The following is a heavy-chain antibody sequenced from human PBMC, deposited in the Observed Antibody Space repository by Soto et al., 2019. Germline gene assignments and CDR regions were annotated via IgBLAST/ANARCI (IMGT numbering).Heavy chain of an antibody. CDR3: ARGHFHVVVTATPGVDY. J-gene: IGHJ4*02. CDR2: INPNSGGT. CDR1: GYTFTGYY. D-gene: IGHD2-21*02. Sequence: ASVKVSCKAPGYTFTGYYMHCARQAPGQGLEWMGWINPNSGGTNYAQKFQGRVTMTRDTSISTAYMELSRLRSDDTAVYYCARGHFHVVVTATPGVDYWGQGTLVTVSS. V-gene: IGHV1-2*02.